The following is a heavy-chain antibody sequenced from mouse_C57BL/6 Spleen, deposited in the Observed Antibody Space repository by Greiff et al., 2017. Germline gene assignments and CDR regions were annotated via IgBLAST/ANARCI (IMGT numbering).Heavy chain of an antibody. CDR3: ARDGNYYGSSYRDYYAMDY. D-gene: IGHD1-1*01. CDR1: GYTFTSYW. J-gene: IGHJ4*01. Sequence: VKLQQPGTELVKPGASVKLSCKASGYTFTSYWMHWVKQRPGQGLEWIGNINPSNGGTNYNEKFKSKATLTVDKSSSTAYMQLSSLTSEDSAVYYCARDGNYYGSSYRDYYAMDYWGQGTSVTVSS. CDR2: INPSNGGT. V-gene: IGHV1-53*01.